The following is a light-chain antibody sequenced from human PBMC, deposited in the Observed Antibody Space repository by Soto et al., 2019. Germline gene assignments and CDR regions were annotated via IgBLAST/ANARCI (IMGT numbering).Light chain of an antibody. CDR2: TAS. CDR1: QGISCH. CDR3: RQYIRYTLT. J-gene: IGKJ4*01. V-gene: IGKV1-8*01. Sequence: AIRMTQSPSSFSASTGDRVTITCRASQGISCHVAWHQVRTSKAPRLLIYTASYLESGVTSRLSGSGSGTDFTLTTRYQQSEDLAVKQCRQYIRYTLTVGGWAKGDI.